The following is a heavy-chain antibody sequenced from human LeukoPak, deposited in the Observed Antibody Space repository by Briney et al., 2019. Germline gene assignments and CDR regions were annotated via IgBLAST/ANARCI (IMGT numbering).Heavy chain of an antibody. CDR1: GYTFTGYY. CDR3: ARGLLRYFDWLLSGAFDI. J-gene: IGHJ3*02. V-gene: IGHV1-8*02. CDR2: MNPNSGNT. Sequence: ASVKVSCKASGYTFTGYYMHWVRQATGQGLEWMGWMNPNSGNTGYAQKFQGRVTMTRNTSISTAYMELSSLRSEDTAVYYCARGLLRYFDWLLSGAFDIWGQGTMVTVSS. D-gene: IGHD3-9*01.